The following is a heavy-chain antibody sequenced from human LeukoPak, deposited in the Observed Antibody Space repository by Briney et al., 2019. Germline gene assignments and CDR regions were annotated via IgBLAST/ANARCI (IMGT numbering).Heavy chain of an antibody. J-gene: IGHJ5*02. CDR3: ASMTTVTTWFDP. D-gene: IGHD4-17*01. V-gene: IGHV4-59*06. Sequence: SETLSLTCTVSGGSISSYYWSWIRQHPGKGLEWIGYIYYSGSTYYNPSLKSRVTISVDTSKNQFSLKLSSVTAADTAVYYCASMTTVTTWFDPWGQGTLVTVSS. CDR2: IYYSGST. CDR1: GGSISSYY.